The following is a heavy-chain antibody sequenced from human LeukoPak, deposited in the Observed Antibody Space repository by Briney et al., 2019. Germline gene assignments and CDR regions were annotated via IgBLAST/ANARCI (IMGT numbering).Heavy chain of an antibody. D-gene: IGHD1-26*01. CDR2: IYYSGST. V-gene: IGHV4-59*01. CDR1: GGSISSYY. Sequence: SETLSLTCTVSGGSISSYYWSWIRQPPGKGQEWIGYIYYSGSTNYNPSLKSRVTISVDTSKNQFSLKLSSVTAADTAVYYCARGQWELYYFDYWGQGTLVTVSS. J-gene: IGHJ4*02. CDR3: ARGQWELYYFDY.